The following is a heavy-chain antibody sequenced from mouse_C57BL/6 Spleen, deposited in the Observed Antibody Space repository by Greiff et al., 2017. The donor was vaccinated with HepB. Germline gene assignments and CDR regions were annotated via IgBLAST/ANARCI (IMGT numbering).Heavy chain of an antibody. CDR3: TTWSDYDAMDY. CDR2: IYPGSGST. J-gene: IGHJ4*01. V-gene: IGHV1-55*01. Sequence: QVQLQQPGAELVKPGASVKMSCKASGYTFTSYWITWVKQRPGQGLEWIGDIYPGSGSTNYNEKFKSKATLTVDTSSSTAYMQLSSLTSEDTAVYYCTTWSDYDAMDYWGQGTSVTVSS. D-gene: IGHD1-1*01. CDR1: GYTFTSYW.